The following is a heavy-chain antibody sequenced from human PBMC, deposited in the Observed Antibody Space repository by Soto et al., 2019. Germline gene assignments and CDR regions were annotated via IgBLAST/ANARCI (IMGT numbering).Heavy chain of an antibody. V-gene: IGHV4-30-4*01. CDR2: IYDSGST. CDR3: AREVIPLTTDWYFDL. D-gene: IGHD4-17*01. J-gene: IGHJ2*01. Sequence: QLQLRESGPGLVKPSETLSLTCTVSGGSISVGVGGLYYWSWIRQPPGKGLEWIGYIYDSGSTYYNPSLKSRVTISVDTSKNQFSLRLSSVTAADTAVYYCAREVIPLTTDWYFDLWGRGTLVTVSS. CDR1: GGSISVGVGGLYY.